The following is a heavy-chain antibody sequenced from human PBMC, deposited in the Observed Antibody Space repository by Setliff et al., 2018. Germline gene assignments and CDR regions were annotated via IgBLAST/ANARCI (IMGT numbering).Heavy chain of an antibody. CDR1: GGTFSSKA. V-gene: IGHV1-69*13. D-gene: IGHD4-17*01. CDR2: FIPSFGTA. CDR3: ARDSYGDNLPYNWFAP. J-gene: IGHJ5*02. Sequence: SVKVSCKASGGTFSSKAISWVRQAPGQGLEWMGGFIPSFGTANYAQKFQGRLTITADESTSTAYMELNSLRSEDTAIYYCARDSYGDNLPYNWFAPWGQGTRVTVSS.